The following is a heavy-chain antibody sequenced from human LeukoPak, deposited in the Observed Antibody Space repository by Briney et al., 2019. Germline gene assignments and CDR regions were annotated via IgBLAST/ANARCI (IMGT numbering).Heavy chain of an antibody. CDR1: GFPFEDYG. CDR3: ARGTLKAAATDFDY. Sequence: GGSLGLPGAASGFPFEDYGLSGFGQAPGKGLDGASGINWNGGSTGYADSVKGRFTISRDNAKNSLYLQMNSLRAEDTALYYCARGTLKAAATDFDYWGQGTLVTVSS. D-gene: IGHD6-13*01. CDR2: INWNGGST. J-gene: IGHJ4*02. V-gene: IGHV3-20*04.